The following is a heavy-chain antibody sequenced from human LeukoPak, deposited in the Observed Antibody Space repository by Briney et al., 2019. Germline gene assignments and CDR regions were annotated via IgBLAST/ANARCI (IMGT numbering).Heavy chain of an antibody. D-gene: IGHD3-10*01. CDR3: TRRGPTWGGSRREAFDV. CDR1: GGSISSSSYY. J-gene: IGHJ3*01. V-gene: IGHV4-39*07. Sequence: SETLSLTCTVSGGSISSSSYYWGWIRQPPGKGLEWIGSIYYSGSTYYNPPLKSRVTISVDTSKNQFSLNLSSVTAADTAVYYSTRRGPTWGGSRREAFDVWGQGTMVTVSS. CDR2: IYYSGST.